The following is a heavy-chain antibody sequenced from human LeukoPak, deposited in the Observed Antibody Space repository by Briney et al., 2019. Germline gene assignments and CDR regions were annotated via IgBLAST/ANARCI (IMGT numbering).Heavy chain of an antibody. CDR2: IYTSGST. J-gene: IGHJ6*03. D-gene: IGHD2-15*01. CDR1: GGSISSYY. Sequence: LETLSLTCTVSGGSISSYYWSWIRQPAGKGLEWIGRIYTSGSTNYNPSLKSRVTMSVDTSKNQFSLKLSSVTAADTAVYYCARGVGYCSGGSCYTYYYYYYYMDVWGKGTTVTVSS. V-gene: IGHV4-4*07. CDR3: ARGVGYCSGGSCYTYYYYYYYMDV.